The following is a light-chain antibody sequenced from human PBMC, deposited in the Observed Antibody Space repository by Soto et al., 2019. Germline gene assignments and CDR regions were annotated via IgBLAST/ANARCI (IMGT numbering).Light chain of an antibody. CDR2: EVN. J-gene: IGLJ1*01. V-gene: IGLV2-8*01. CDR3: QSYDSSLSGYV. Sequence: QSVLTQPPSASGSPGQSVAISCTGTSSDVGGYNYVSWYQQHPGKAPKLMIYEVNKRPSGVPDRFSGSKSGNTASLTVSGLQAEDEAEYYCQSYDSSLSGYVLGIGTKV. CDR1: SSDVGGYNY.